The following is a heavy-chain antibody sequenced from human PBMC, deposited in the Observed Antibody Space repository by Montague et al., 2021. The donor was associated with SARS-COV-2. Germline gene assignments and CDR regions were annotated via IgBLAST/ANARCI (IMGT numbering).Heavy chain of an antibody. J-gene: IGHJ4*01. CDR1: GGSTSNYY. D-gene: IGHD1-1*01. V-gene: IGHV4-59*01. CDR3: ARAQNTCFIANCVNYFEV. Sequence: SETLSLTCSVSGGSTSNYYWTWIRQSPGKGLQWIGYIFYTGSKKFNPSLKTRVSMSLGTPKNHFSLKLSSVTAADTAVYYCARAQNTCFIANCVNYFEVWGLGALVTVSS. CDR2: IFYTGSK.